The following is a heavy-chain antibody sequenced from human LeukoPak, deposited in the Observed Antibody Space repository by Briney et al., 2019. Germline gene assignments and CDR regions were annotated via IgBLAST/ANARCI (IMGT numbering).Heavy chain of an antibody. CDR2: INHSGST. CDR3: ARAQRDYYYYMDV. V-gene: IGHV4-34*01. Sequence: PSETLSLTCAVYGGSFIGYYWSWIRQPPGKGMEWIGEINHSGSTNYNPSLRSRVTISVDTSKNQFSLKLSSVTAADTAVYYCARAQRDYYYYMDVWDKGITVTVSS. CDR1: GGSFIGYY. J-gene: IGHJ6*03.